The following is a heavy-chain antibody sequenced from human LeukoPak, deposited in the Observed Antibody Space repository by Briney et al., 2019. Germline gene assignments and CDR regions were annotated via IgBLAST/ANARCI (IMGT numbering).Heavy chain of an antibody. CDR2: INPSGGST. CDR1: GYTFTGYY. CDR3: ATPVGNTALDY. J-gene: IGHJ4*02. V-gene: IGHV1-46*01. Sequence: GASVKVSCKASGYTFTGYYMHWVRQAPGQGLEWMGIINPSGGSTSYAQKFQGRVTMTRDMSTSTVYMELSSLRSEDTAVYYCATPVGNTALDYWGQGTLVTVSS. D-gene: IGHD1-14*01.